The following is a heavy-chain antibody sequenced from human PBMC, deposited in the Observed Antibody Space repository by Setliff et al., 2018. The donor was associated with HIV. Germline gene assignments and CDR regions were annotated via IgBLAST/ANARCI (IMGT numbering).Heavy chain of an antibody. D-gene: IGHD5-18*01. CDR3: ARDSEDTAWDYYYYMDV. CDR2: IKEDGSEK. V-gene: IGHV3-7*01. Sequence: GGSLRLSCAASGFTFSNYGMQWVRQAPGKGLEWVANIKEDGSEKYYVDSVKGRFTISRDNAKNSLYLQMNSLRAEDTAVYYCARDSEDTAWDYYYYMDVWGKGTTVTVSS. CDR1: GFTFSNYG. J-gene: IGHJ6*03.